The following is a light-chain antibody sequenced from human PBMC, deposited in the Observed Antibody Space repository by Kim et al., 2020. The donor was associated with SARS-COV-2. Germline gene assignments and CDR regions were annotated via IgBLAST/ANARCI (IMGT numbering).Light chain of an antibody. CDR3: QQYGSSSRT. J-gene: IGKJ1*01. CDR1: QPVSGNY. Sequence: PGERAPPSCRASQPVSGNYLAWYKQKFGQAPRLLIYAASTRATDIPDRFSGSGSGTDFTLTISRVEPEDFAVYYCQQYGSSSRTFGQGTKVDIK. V-gene: IGKV3-20*01. CDR2: AAS.